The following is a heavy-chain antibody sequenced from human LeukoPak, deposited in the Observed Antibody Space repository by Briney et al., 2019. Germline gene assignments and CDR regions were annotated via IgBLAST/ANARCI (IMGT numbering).Heavy chain of an antibody. Sequence: SETLSLTCTVSGGSISSGGYYWSWIRQHPGKGLEWIGYIYYSGSTYYNPSLKSRVTISVDTSKNQFSLKLSSVTAADTAVYYCARTTLEPYDSSGYCYAWFDPWGQGTLVTVSS. CDR2: IYYSGST. J-gene: IGHJ5*02. CDR1: GGSISSGGYY. D-gene: IGHD3-22*01. CDR3: ARTTLEPYDSSGYCYAWFDP. V-gene: IGHV4-31*03.